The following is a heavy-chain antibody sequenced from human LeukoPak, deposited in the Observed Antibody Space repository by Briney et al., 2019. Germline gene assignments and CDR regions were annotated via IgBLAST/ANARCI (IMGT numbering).Heavy chain of an antibody. CDR1: GYTFTSYG. CDR2: ISAYNGNT. J-gene: IGHJ6*02. D-gene: IGHD6-19*01. CDR3: ARDVVRQWLVHYYYYYGMDV. Sequence: ASVKVSCKASGYTFTSYGISWVRQAPGQGLEWMGWISAYNGNTNYAQKLQGRVTMTTDTSTSTAYMELRSLRSDDTAVYYCARDVVRQWLVHYYYYYGMDVWGQGTTVTVSS. V-gene: IGHV1-18*01.